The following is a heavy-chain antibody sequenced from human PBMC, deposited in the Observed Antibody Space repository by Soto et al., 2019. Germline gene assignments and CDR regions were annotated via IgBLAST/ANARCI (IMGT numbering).Heavy chain of an antibody. V-gene: IGHV3-72*01. J-gene: IGHJ6*02. CDR3: STSGYAHGLDV. CDR1: GFNSSDHD. D-gene: IGHD2-2*01. CDR2: TRNKGNNYIT. Sequence: PGASLRVSCAVSGFNSSDHDMNWVRQAPGKGLEWVGHTRNKGNNYITNYAASVKGRFNISRDDSKSSLYLQMKSLKTEDTAVYYCSTSGYAHGLDVWRQGTTVTVSS.